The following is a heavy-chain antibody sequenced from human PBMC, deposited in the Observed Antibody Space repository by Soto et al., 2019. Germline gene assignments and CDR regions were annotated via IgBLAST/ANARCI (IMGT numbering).Heavy chain of an antibody. CDR3: ALVPAAMGFDP. CDR2: ISGSGGST. V-gene: IGHV3-23*01. CDR1: GFTFSSYA. Sequence: LRLSCAASGFTFSSYAMSRVRQAPGKGLEWVSAISGSGGSTYYADSVKGRFTISRDNSKNTLYLQMNSLRAEDTAVYYCALVPAAMGFDPWGQGTLVTVSS. D-gene: IGHD2-2*01. J-gene: IGHJ5*02.